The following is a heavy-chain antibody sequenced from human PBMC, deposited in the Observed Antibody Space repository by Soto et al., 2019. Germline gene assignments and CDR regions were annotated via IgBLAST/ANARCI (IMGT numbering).Heavy chain of an antibody. CDR1: GFTFSSYA. D-gene: IGHD3-10*01. V-gene: IGHV3-23*01. CDR3: ARLPNYYGSGSYSGNWFDP. Sequence: GGSLRLSCAASGFTFSSYAMSWVRQAPGKGLEWVSAISGSGGSTYYADSVKGRFTISRDNSKNTLYLQMNSLRAEDTAVYSCARLPNYYGSGSYSGNWFDPWGQGTLVTVSS. CDR2: ISGSGGST. J-gene: IGHJ5*02.